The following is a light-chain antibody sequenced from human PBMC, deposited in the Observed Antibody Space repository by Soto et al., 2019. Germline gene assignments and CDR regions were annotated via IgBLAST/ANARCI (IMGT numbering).Light chain of an antibody. V-gene: IGLV2-11*01. CDR2: DVT. CDR1: SSDVGAYDS. J-gene: IGLJ1*01. CDR3: CSYGSTFYV. Sequence: QSVLTQPRSVSGSPGQSITISCTGTSSDVGAYDSVSWYQQHPGKAPKLMIYDVTKRPSGVPDRFAGSKSGNTASLTISGLQAEDEADYYCCSYGSTFYVFGSGTKGTVL.